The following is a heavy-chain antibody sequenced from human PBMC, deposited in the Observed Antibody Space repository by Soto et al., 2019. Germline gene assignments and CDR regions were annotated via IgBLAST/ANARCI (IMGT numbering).Heavy chain of an antibody. V-gene: IGHV3-74*01. CDR1: GFTFSTYW. CDR2: IKSDGSST. CDR3: ARSDWFDP. J-gene: IGHJ5*02. Sequence: PGESLKISCAASGFTFSTYWMHWVRQAPGKGLVWVSRIKSDGSSTSYADSVKGRFTISRDNAKNTLYLQMNSLRVEDTAVYYCARSDWFDPWGQGTLVTVSS.